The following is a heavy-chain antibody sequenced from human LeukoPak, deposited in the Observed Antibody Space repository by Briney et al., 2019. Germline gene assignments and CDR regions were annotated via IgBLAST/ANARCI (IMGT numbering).Heavy chain of an antibody. J-gene: IGHJ4*02. CDR3: ERDHYRSSSSDY. V-gene: IGHV3-48*01. CDR2: ISSSSRTI. Sequence: GGSLRLSCAASGFTFSSYSMNWVRQAPGKGLEWVSYISSSSRTIYYAHSVKGRFTISRDNAKNSLYLQMDRLRAEGTAVYECERDHYRSSSSDYWGQGTLVTVSS. D-gene: IGHD6-6*01. CDR1: GFTFSSYS.